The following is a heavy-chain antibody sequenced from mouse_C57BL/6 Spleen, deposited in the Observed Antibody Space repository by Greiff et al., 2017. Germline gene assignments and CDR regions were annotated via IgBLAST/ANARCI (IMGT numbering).Heavy chain of an antibody. D-gene: IGHD1-1*01. V-gene: IGHV1-72*01. Sequence: QVQLQQPGAELVKPGASVKLSCKASGYTFTSYWMHWVKQRPGRGLEWIGRIDPNSGGTKYNEKFKSKATLTVDKPSSPAYMQLSSLTSEDSAVYYCARWHYYGSSYDDFDYWGQGTTLTVSS. CDR3: ARWHYYGSSYDDFDY. J-gene: IGHJ2*01. CDR2: IDPNSGGT. CDR1: GYTFTSYW.